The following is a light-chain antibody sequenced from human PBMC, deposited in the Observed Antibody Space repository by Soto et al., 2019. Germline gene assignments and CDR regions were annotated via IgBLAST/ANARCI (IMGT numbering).Light chain of an antibody. Sequence: DVQMTQSPSTLSISVGARVTITCRASQNINSWLAWYQQKPGKAPNLLIYEASTLESGVPSRFSGSGSGTEFTLTIRSLQPDDFATYYCQNYKQYPYTFGQGTKLEMK. J-gene: IGKJ2*01. V-gene: IGKV1-5*03. CDR1: QNINSW. CDR2: EAS. CDR3: QNYKQYPYT.